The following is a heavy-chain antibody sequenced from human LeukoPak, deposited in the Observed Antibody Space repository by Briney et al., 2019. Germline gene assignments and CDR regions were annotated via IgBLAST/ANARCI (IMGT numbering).Heavy chain of an antibody. CDR1: GFTFSSYW. CDR3: ARDYSG. J-gene: IGHJ4*02. D-gene: IGHD1-26*01. Sequence: GGSLRLSCAASGFTFSSYWMSWVRQAPGKGLEWLANIKQDGTEKNYLNSVKGRFTISRDNAKNSLYLQMNSLRAEDTAVYYCARDYSGWGQGTLVTVSS. V-gene: IGHV3-7*01. CDR2: IKQDGTEK.